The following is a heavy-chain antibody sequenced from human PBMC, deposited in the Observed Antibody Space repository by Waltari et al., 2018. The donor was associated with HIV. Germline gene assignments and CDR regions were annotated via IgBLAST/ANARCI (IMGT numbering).Heavy chain of an antibody. V-gene: IGHV1-3*05. D-gene: IGHD6-19*01. Sequence: QVQLVQSGAEEKTPGASVKVSCKAYGYTFTRHAMHWVRQAPGQRLEWMGWISTGSGNTRYSQKFQGRVTITKDTSASTAYMELSTLRSEDTAVYYCARDWGWAGDYWGQGTLVTVS. CDR2: ISTGSGNT. CDR1: GYTFTRHA. J-gene: IGHJ4*02. CDR3: ARDWGWAGDY.